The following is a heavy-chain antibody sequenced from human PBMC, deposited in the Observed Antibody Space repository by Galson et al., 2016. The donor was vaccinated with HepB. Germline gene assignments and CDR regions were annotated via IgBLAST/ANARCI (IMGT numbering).Heavy chain of an antibody. J-gene: IGHJ6*03. CDR1: GFTFSSYA. D-gene: IGHD3-22*01. V-gene: IGHV3-23*01. Sequence: SLRLSCAASGFTFSSYAMSWVRQAPGKGLEWVSAISGSGSSTYYADSVKGRFTISRDNSKNTLYLQMNSLRAEDTAVYYCAKDRGSIYDSSTNYYYYYYYMDVWGKGTTVTVSS. CDR2: ISGSGSST. CDR3: AKDRGSIYDSSTNYYYYYYYMDV.